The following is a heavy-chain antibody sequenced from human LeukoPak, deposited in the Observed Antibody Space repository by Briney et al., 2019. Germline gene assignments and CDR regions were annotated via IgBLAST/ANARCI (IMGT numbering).Heavy chain of an antibody. CDR2: IYYSGST. D-gene: IGHD3-10*01. Sequence: SETLSLTCTVSGGSISSYYWSWIRQPPGKGLEWIGYIYYSGSTNYNPSLKSRVTISVDTSKNQFSLKLSSVTAADTAVYYCARQTMVRGVNRWFDPWGQGTLVTVS. J-gene: IGHJ5*02. V-gene: IGHV4-59*08. CDR1: GGSISSYY. CDR3: ARQTMVRGVNRWFDP.